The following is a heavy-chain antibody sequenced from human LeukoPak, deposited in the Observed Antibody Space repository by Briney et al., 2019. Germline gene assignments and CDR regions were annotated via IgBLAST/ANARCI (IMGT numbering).Heavy chain of an antibody. V-gene: IGHV4-38-2*02. D-gene: IGHD3-22*01. CDR1: GYSISSGYY. CDR3: ARSPRTSGYPKD. CDR2: IYHSGST. Sequence: SETLSLTCTVSGYSISSGYYWGWIRQPPGKGLEWIGSIYHSGSTYYNPSLKSRVTISVDTSKNQFSLKLSSVAAADTAVYDCARSPRTSGYPKDWGQGTLVTVSS. J-gene: IGHJ4*02.